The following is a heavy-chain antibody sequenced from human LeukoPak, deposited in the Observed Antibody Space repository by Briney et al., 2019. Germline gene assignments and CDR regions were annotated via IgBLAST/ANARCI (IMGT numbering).Heavy chain of an antibody. CDR2: IKQDGSEK. CDR1: GFTFSSYW. CDR3: AADYDILTGYYLFDY. J-gene: IGHJ4*02. D-gene: IGHD3-9*01. Sequence: GGSLRLSCAASGFTFSSYWMSWARQAPGKGLEWVANIKQDGSEKYYVDSVKGRFTISRDNAKNSLYLQMNSLRAEDTAVYYCAADYDILTGYYLFDYWGQGTLVTVSS. V-gene: IGHV3-7*03.